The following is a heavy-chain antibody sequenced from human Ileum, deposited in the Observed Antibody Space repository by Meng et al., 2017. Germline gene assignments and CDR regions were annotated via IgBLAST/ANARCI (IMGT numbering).Heavy chain of an antibody. CDR2: INGNGSTI. Sequence: GESLKISCAASGFTFSDYFMTWIRQAPGKGLEWISYINGNGSTIHYADSVKGRFTISRDNAKKSLFLQMNSLRAEDTAVYYCATRGVTYCSPTSCFPTWSDPWGQGTLVTVSS. D-gene: IGHD3-10*01. V-gene: IGHV3-11*04. J-gene: IGHJ5*02. CDR1: GFTFSDYF. CDR3: ATRGVTYCSPTSCFPTWSDP.